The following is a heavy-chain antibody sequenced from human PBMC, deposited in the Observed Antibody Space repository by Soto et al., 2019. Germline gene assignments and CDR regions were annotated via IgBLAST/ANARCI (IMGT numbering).Heavy chain of an antibody. Sequence: PGGSLRLSCAASGFTFDDYAMHWVRQAPGKGLEWVSGISWNSGSIGYADSVKGRFTISRDNAKNSLYLQMNSLRAEDTALYYCAKQAFSGSYAVFDYWGQGTLVTVSS. CDR2: ISWNSGSI. V-gene: IGHV3-9*01. J-gene: IGHJ4*02. CDR3: AKQAFSGSYAVFDY. D-gene: IGHD3-10*01. CDR1: GFTFDDYA.